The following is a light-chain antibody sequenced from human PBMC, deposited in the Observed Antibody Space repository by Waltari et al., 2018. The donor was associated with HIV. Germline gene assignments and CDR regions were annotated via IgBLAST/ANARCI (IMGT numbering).Light chain of an antibody. J-gene: IGLJ2*01. V-gene: IGLV3-21*04. Sequence: SPVLTQPPSVSVAPGQTASITCGAPNIGRTSFHWYQQKPGQAPVLVMVYDTDRPAGIPERFSGSNSANTAILTISRVGAGDEADYYCQVWDSSTDHVVFGGGTKLTVL. CDR1: NIGRTS. CDR2: YDT. CDR3: QVWDSSTDHVV.